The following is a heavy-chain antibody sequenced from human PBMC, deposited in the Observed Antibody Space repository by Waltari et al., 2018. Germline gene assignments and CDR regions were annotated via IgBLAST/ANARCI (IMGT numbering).Heavy chain of an antibody. CDR2: ISWNSGSI. CDR1: GFTFDDYA. J-gene: IGHJ3*02. V-gene: IGHV3-9*01. CDR3: AKDMRELLFAFDS. D-gene: IGHD1-26*01. Sequence: EVQLVESGGGLVQPGRSLRLSCAASGFTFDDYAMHWVRQAPGKGLEWVSGISWNSGSIGDADSVKGRFTISRDNAKNSLYLQMNSLRAEDTALYYCAKDMRELLFAFDSWGQGTMVTVSS.